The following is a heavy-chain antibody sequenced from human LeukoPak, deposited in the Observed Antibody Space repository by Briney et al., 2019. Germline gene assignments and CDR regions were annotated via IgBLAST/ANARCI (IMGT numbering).Heavy chain of an antibody. CDR1: GVSISSRSYC. Sequence: PSETLSLTCTVSGVSISSRSYCWGWIRQPPGKGLEWIGSIYYSGSTYYNPSLKSRVTISVDTSKNQFSLKLSSVTAAETAVYYCARQDYYNSSGTFDYWGQGTLVTVSS. V-gene: IGHV4-39*01. J-gene: IGHJ4*02. CDR2: IYYSGST. CDR3: ARQDYYNSSGTFDY. D-gene: IGHD3-22*01.